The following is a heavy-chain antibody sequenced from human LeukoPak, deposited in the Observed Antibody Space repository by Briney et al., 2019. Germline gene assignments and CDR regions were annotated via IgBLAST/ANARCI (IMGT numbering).Heavy chain of an antibody. D-gene: IGHD1-14*01. CDR2: IYHSGST. J-gene: IGHJ4*02. V-gene: IGHV4-38-2*01. Sequence: SETPSLTCAVSGYSLSSGYYWGWIRQPPGKGLEWIGRIYHSGSTYYNPSLKSRVTISVDTSKNQFSLKLSSVTAADTAVYYCASHSRGSKTDFDYWGQGTLVTVSS. CDR3: ASHSRGSKTDFDY. CDR1: GYSLSSGYY.